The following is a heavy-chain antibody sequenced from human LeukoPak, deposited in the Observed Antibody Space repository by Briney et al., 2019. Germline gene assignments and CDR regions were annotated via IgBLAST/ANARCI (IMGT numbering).Heavy chain of an antibody. V-gene: IGHV1-69*05. CDR1: GGTFSSYA. CDR2: IIPIFGTA. D-gene: IGHD1-26*01. Sequence: ASVKVSCKASGGTFSSYAISWVRQAPGQGLEWMGGIIPIFGTANYAQKFQGRVTITTDESTSTAYMELSSLRSEDTAVYYCARGRGSYYSMPFDYWGQGTLVTVSS. CDR3: ARGRGSYYSMPFDY. J-gene: IGHJ4*02.